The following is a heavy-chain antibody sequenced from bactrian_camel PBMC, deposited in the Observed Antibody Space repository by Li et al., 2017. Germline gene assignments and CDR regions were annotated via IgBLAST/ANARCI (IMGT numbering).Heavy chain of an antibody. CDR1: GYAYSRDKA. CDR2: IGSDDTT. D-gene: IGHD2*01. V-gene: IGHV3S53*01. J-gene: IGHJ4*01. CDR3: AADRSFFTSCSGGSYCYRCPKVPFRY. Sequence: VQLVESGGGSVQAGGSLRLSCVASGYAYSRDKAMGWFRQTPGKEREWVAAIGSDDTTTYADSVKGRFTIHKDNAKNTLYLEMSSLNPEDTAMYYCAADRSFFTSCSGGSYCYRCPKVPFRYWGQGTQVTVSS.